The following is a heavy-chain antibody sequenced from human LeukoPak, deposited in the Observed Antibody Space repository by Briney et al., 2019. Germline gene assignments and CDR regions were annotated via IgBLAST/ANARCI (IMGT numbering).Heavy chain of an antibody. J-gene: IGHJ6*02. V-gene: IGHV4-30-2*01. D-gene: IGHD2-15*01. CDR2: IFHGGNT. Sequence: SETLSLTCAVSGGSISSDSYTWTWTRQPPGKGLEWIGYIFHGGNTYYNPSLKSRVTISVDKSKNQFSLKLKSVTAADTAVYYCARGQWNGIVVVTMDVWGQGTTVTVTS. CDR1: GGSISSDSYT. CDR3: ARGQWNGIVVVTMDV.